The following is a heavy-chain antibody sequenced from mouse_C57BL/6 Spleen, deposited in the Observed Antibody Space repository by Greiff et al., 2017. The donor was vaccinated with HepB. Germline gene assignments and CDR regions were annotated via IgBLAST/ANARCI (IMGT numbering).Heavy chain of an antibody. CDR2: INPSNGGT. CDR1: GYTFTSYW. J-gene: IGHJ1*03. Sequence: QVHVKQPGTELVKPGASVKLSCKASGYTFTSYWMHWVKQRPGQGLEWIGNINPSNGGTNYNEKFKSKATLTVDKSSSTAYMQLSSLTSEDSAVYYCARGDYGYSWYFDVWGTGTTVTVSS. D-gene: IGHD2-2*01. V-gene: IGHV1-53*01. CDR3: ARGDYGYSWYFDV.